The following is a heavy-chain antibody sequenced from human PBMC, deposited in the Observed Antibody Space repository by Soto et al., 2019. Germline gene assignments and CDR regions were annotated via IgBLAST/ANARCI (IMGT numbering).Heavy chain of an antibody. D-gene: IGHD4-4*01. Sequence: EVQLVESGGGLVQPGGSLRLSCAASGFTFSRYWMSWVRQAPGKGLEWVANIKDDGSDEYYVDSVKGRFTVSRDNAKNSLYLQLSGLRDEDTALYYCARTQTTVTSLRTYYYGLDVWGQGTAVTVSS. CDR2: IKDDGSDE. CDR3: ARTQTTVTSLRTYYYGLDV. J-gene: IGHJ6*02. V-gene: IGHV3-7*03. CDR1: GFTFSRYW.